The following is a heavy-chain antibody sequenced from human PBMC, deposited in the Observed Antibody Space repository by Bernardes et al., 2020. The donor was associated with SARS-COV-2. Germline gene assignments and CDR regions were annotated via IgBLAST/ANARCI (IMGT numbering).Heavy chain of an antibody. D-gene: IGHD1-26*01. Sequence: ASVKVSCKASGYTFTSYFMHWVRQAPGQGLEWMGIINPSGDITRYAEKFEGRVTMTRDTSTNTVYMELSSLRSEDTAVYYCARDLSGSYHHALHIWGQGTMVTVSS. CDR1: GYTFTSYF. CDR2: INPSGDIT. J-gene: IGHJ3*02. CDR3: ARDLSGSYHHALHI. V-gene: IGHV1-46*03.